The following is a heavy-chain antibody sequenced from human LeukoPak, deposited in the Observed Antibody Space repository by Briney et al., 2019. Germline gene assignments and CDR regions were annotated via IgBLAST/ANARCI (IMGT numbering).Heavy chain of an antibody. CDR1: GGSISSSTYY. CDR2: IFYPGST. J-gene: IGHJ4*02. D-gene: IGHD3-22*01. CDR3: ARGNENDYYDSSGYYYAYYFDY. V-gene: IGHV4-39*07. Sequence: PSETLSLTCTVSGGSISSSTYYWGWLRQPPGKGLEWLGSIFYPGSTYYNPSLKSRVTISVDTSENQLSLKVSSVTAADTAVYYCARGNENDYYDSSGYYYAYYFDYWGQGTLVTVSS.